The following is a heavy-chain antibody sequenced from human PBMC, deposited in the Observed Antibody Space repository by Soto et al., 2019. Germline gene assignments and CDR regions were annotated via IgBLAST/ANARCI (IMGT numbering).Heavy chain of an antibody. J-gene: IGHJ6*02. D-gene: IGHD2-2*01. CDR1: GYTFTGYY. Sequence: ASVKVSCKASGYTFTGYYMHWVRQAPGQGLEWMGWINPNSGGTNYAQKFQGRVTMTRDTSISTAYMELSRLRSDGTAVYYCARDRVCSSTGCYRYYYYGMDVWVQGTTVTVSS. V-gene: IGHV1-2*02. CDR3: ARDRVCSSTGCYRYYYYGMDV. CDR2: INPNSGGT.